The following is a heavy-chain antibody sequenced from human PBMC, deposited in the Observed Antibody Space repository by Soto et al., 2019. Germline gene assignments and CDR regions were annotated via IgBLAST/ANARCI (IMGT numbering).Heavy chain of an antibody. V-gene: IGHV4-34*01. D-gene: IGHD3-3*01. CDR1: GGSFSGYY. J-gene: IGHJ6*02. CDR2: INHSGST. Sequence: SETLSLTCAVYGGSFSGYYWSWIRQPPGKGLEWIGEINHSGSTNYNPSLKSRVTISVDTSKNQFSLKLSSVTAADTAVYYCARRITIFGVVIKYDYYYGMDVWGQGTTVT. CDR3: ARRITIFGVVIKYDYYYGMDV.